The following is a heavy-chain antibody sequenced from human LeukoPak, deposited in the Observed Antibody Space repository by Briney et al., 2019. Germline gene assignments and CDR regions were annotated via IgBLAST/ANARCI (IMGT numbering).Heavy chain of an antibody. CDR2: IYYSGST. V-gene: IGHV4-59*01. CDR1: GGSISSYY. J-gene: IGHJ6*03. D-gene: IGHD2-2*01. Sequence: TPSETLSLTCTVSGGSISSYYWSWIRQPPGKGLEWIGYIYYSGSTNYNPSLKSRVTISVDTSKNQFSLKLSSVTAADTAVYYCARVTSPTRAHIVVVPTSESYYYYMDVWGKGTTVTVSS. CDR3: ARVTSPTRAHIVVVPTSESYYYYMDV.